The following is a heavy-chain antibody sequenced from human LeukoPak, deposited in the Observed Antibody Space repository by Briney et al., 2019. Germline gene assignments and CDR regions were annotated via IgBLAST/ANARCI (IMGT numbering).Heavy chain of an antibody. Sequence: SETLSLTCTVSGGSISSYYWSWIRQPPGKGLEWIGYIYYSGSTNYNPSLKSRVTISVDTSKNQFSLKLSSVTAADTAVYYCARGRITIFGVVIADNYYFDYWGQGTLVTVSS. CDR1: GGSISSYY. CDR2: IYYSGST. V-gene: IGHV4-59*01. J-gene: IGHJ4*02. CDR3: ARGRITIFGVVIADNYYFDY. D-gene: IGHD3-3*01.